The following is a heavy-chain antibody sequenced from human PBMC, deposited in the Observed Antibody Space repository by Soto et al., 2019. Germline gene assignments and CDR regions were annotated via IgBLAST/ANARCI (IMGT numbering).Heavy chain of an antibody. D-gene: IGHD6-13*01. Sequence: ETLSLTCTVSGGSISSNYWTWIRQPPGKGLEWIGYVYNSGSTNYNPSLRSRVTISEDTSKSQFSLKVNSMTAADTAVYYCARYRREAVAGYTLDNWGQGILVTVSS. J-gene: IGHJ4*02. CDR3: ARYRREAVAGYTLDN. V-gene: IGHV4-59*01. CDR1: GGSISSNY. CDR2: VYNSGST.